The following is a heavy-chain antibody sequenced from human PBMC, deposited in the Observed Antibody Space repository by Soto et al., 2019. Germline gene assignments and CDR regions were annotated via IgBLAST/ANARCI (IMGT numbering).Heavy chain of an antibody. V-gene: IGHV1-2*04. J-gene: IGHJ5*02. Sequence: QVQLVQSGAEVKKPGASVKVSCKASGYTFTGYYMHWVRQAPGQGLEWMGWINPNSGGTNYAQKFQGWVTMTRDTSISTAYMELSRLSTDDTAVYYCARDRGTTVTNNWFDPWGQGTLVTVSS. D-gene: IGHD4-17*01. CDR2: INPNSGGT. CDR1: GYTFTGYY. CDR3: ARDRGTTVTNNWFDP.